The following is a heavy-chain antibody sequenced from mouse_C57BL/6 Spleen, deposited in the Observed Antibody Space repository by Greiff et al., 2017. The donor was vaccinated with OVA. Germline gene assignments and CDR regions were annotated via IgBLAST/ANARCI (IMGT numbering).Heavy chain of an antibody. D-gene: IGHD1-1*01. J-gene: IGHJ4*01. V-gene: IGHV1-61*01. CDR2: IYPSDSET. CDR1: GYTFTSYW. CDR3: ARSHYYGSSPYYAMDY. Sequence: VQLQQPGAELVRPGSSVKLSCKASGYTFTSYWMDWVKQRPGQGLEWIGNIYPSDSETHYNQKFKDKATLTVDKSSSTAYMQLSSLTSEDSAVYYCARSHYYGSSPYYAMDYWGQGTSVTVSS.